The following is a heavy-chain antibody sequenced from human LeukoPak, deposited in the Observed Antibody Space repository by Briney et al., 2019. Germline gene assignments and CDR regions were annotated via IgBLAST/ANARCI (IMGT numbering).Heavy chain of an antibody. CDR3: ARDSGVTGRPDYSDY. CDR1: GFTFSSYE. D-gene: IGHD6-6*01. CDR2: IRSSGSTI. Sequence: PGGFLRLSCVVSGFTFSSYEMNWVRQVPGKGLEWIAYIRSSGSTIYYADSVKGRFIISRDNAKNSLYLQMDSLRAEDTGLYYCARDSGVTGRPDYSDYWGQGTLVAVSS. J-gene: IGHJ4*02. V-gene: IGHV3-48*03.